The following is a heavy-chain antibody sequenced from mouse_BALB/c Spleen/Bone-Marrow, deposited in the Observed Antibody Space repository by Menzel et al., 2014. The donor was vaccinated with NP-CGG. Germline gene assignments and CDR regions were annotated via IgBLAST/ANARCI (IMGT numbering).Heavy chain of an antibody. CDR3: ARRGVYDYPWFVY. V-gene: IGHV1-4*01. Sequence: VQLQQSGAELARPGASVKMSCRASGYTFTTYTVHWVKQRPGQGLEWIGYINPSSDYTNYNQKFKDKATLTADKSSSTAYMQLSSLTSEDSAVYYCARRGVYDYPWFVYWGQGTLVTVS. D-gene: IGHD2-4*01. CDR1: GYTFTTYT. J-gene: IGHJ3*01. CDR2: INPSSDYT.